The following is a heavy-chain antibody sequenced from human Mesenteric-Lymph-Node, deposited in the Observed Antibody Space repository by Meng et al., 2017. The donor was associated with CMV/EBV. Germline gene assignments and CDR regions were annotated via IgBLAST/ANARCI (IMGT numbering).Heavy chain of an antibody. Sequence: SISRSAYYWGWIRQPAGKGLEWSGSIYYSGSTHYNQSLKSRVTISVDTSKNQFSLKLSSVTAADTAVYYCARGASMTGMTFLGYFDSWGQGILVTVSS. CDR2: IYYSGST. CDR3: ARGASMTGMTFLGYFDS. CDR1: SISRSAYY. J-gene: IGHJ4*02. V-gene: IGHV4-39*01. D-gene: IGHD1-20*01.